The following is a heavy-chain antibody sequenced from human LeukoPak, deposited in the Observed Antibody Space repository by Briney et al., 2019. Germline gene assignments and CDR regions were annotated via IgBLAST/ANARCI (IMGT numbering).Heavy chain of an antibody. Sequence: SETLSLTCTVSGGSVSSGSYYWSWIRQPPGKGLEWIGYTYYSGSTNYNPSLKSRVTISVDTSKNQFSLKLSSVTAADTAVYYCASTYSSGWYSSLDSWGQGTLVTVSS. CDR1: GGSVSSGSYY. CDR3: ASTYSSGWYSSLDS. D-gene: IGHD6-19*01. CDR2: TYYSGST. J-gene: IGHJ4*02. V-gene: IGHV4-61*01.